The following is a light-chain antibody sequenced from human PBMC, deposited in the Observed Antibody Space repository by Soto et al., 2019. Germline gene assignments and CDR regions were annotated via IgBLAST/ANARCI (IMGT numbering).Light chain of an antibody. CDR3: QQLNSYPLT. CDR2: AAS. Sequence: SALSLSLPLATRVTITCRASQDISNYLVWYQQKPGKAPKPLIYAASTLQSGVPSRFSGSGSGTEFTLTISSLQPEDFATYYCQQLNSYPLTFGPGTKVDI. V-gene: IGKV1-9*01. J-gene: IGKJ3*01. CDR1: QDISNY.